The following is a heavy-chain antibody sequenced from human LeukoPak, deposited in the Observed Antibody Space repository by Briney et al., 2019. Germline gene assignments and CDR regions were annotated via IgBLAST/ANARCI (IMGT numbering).Heavy chain of an antibody. CDR2: IYSGGST. V-gene: IGHV3-53*01. D-gene: IGHD1-1*01. Sequence: PGGSLRLSCAASGFTDSSNYMSWVRQAPGKGLEWVSVIYSGGSTYYADSVKGRCTISRDNSKNTLYLQMNSLRAEDTAVYYCATIRPVDYWGQGTLVTVSS. J-gene: IGHJ4*02. CDR3: ATIRPVDY. CDR1: GFTDSSNY.